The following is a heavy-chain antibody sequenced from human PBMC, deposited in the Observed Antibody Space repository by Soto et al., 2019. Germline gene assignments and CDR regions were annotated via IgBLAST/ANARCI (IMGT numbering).Heavy chain of an antibody. J-gene: IGHJ6*02. CDR3: AKDLRGLHIDYYCYGMDV. V-gene: IGHV3-30*18. CDR1: GFTFSSYG. D-gene: IGHD5-18*01. CDR2: ISYDGSNK. Sequence: QVQLVESGGGVVQPGRSLRLSCAASGFTFSSYGMHWVRQAPGKGLEWVAVISYDGSNKYYADSVKGRFTISRDNSKNTLYLQMNSLRAEDTAVYYCAKDLRGLHIDYYCYGMDVWGQGTTVTVSS.